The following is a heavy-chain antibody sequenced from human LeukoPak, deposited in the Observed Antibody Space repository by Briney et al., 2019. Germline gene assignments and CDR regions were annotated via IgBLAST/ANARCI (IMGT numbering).Heavy chain of an antibody. V-gene: IGHV4-38-2*02. Sequence: SETLSLTCTVSGYSISSGYYWVWIRQPPGKGLEWIGSISHSGSTYYNPSLKSRVTISVDTSKNHFPLNLTSVTAADTAVYYCARWNYDSSGYLDYWGQGTLVTVSS. CDR3: ARWNYDSSGYLDY. CDR2: ISHSGST. J-gene: IGHJ4*02. CDR1: GYSISSGYY. D-gene: IGHD3-22*01.